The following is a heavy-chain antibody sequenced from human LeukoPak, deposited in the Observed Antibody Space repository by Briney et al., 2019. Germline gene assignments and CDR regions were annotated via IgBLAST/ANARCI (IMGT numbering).Heavy chain of an antibody. CDR2: IYYSGST. D-gene: IGHD6-13*01. V-gene: IGHV4-59*01. Sequence: PSETLSLTCTVSGGSISSYYWTWIRQPPGKGLEWIAYIYYSGSTNYNPSLKSRVTISVDKSKNQFSLKLRSVTAADTAVYYCARGEAALNWFDPWGQGTLVTVSS. CDR1: GGSISSYY. J-gene: IGHJ5*02. CDR3: ARGEAALNWFDP.